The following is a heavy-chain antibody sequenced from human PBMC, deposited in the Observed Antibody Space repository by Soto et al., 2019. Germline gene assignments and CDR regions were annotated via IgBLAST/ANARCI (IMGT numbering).Heavy chain of an antibody. CDR2: IYPSDSDT. V-gene: IGHV5-51*01. CDR3: ARHGFYGDFSSNYFDP. J-gene: IGHJ5*02. CDR1: GYSFTNYW. D-gene: IGHD4-17*01. Sequence: GESLKISCKGSGYSFTNYWIAWVLQMPWKGLEYMGIIYPSDSDTRYSPSFQGQVTISADKSISTAYLQWSGLKASDTAIYYCARHGFYGDFSSNYFDPWGQGTLVTVPS.